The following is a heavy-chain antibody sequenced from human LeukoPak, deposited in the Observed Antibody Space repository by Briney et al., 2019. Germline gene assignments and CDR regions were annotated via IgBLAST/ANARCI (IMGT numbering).Heavy chain of an antibody. Sequence: GASVKVSCKASGYTFTSYDINWVRQAPGQGLEWMGRIIPIFGTANYAQKFQGRVTITTDESTSTAYMELSSLRSEDTAVYYCARGSDYYYYMDVWGKGTTVTVSS. CDR3: ARGSDYYYYMDV. V-gene: IGHV1-69*05. J-gene: IGHJ6*03. CDR2: IIPIFGTA. CDR1: GYTFTSYD.